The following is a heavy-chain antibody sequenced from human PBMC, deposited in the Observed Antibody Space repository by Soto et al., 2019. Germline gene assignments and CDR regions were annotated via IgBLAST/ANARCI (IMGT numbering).Heavy chain of an antibody. J-gene: IGHJ5*02. Sequence: QLQLQESGPGLVKPSETLSLTCTVSGGSISSSSYYWGWIRQPPGKGLEWIGSIYYSGSTYYNPSLQSGGTTALGTWKNQSSLSLSSGTAAEPAVSYGSGVPTAPPWGQGTLVTVSS. CDR1: GGSISSSSYY. CDR3: SGVPTAPP. CDR2: IYYSGST. V-gene: IGHV4-39*01. D-gene: IGHD5-12*01.